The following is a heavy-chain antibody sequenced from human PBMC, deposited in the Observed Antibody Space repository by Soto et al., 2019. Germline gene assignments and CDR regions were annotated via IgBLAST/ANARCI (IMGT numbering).Heavy chain of an antibody. V-gene: IGHV3-48*03. CDR3: AREDYGDNYYYGMDV. CDR1: GFTFSSYE. Sequence: EVQLVESGGGLVQPGGSLRLSCAASGFTFSSYEMNWVRQAPGKGLEWVSYISSSGSTIYYADSVKGRFTISRDNAKNSLYLQMNSLRAEDTAVYYCAREDYGDNYYYGMDVWGQGTTVTVSS. CDR2: ISSSGSTI. J-gene: IGHJ6*02. D-gene: IGHD4-17*01.